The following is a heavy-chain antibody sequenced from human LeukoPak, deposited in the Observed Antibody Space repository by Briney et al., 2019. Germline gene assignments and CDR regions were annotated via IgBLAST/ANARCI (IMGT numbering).Heavy chain of an antibody. CDR1: GFTFSSYA. D-gene: IGHD5-12*01. CDR2: ISGSGGST. CDR3: ATTPSGYDYYFDY. J-gene: IGHJ4*02. Sequence: PGGSLRLSCAASGFTFSSYAMSWVRQAPGKGLEWVSAISGSGGSTYYADSVKGRFTISRDNPKNTLYLQMNSLRAEDTAVYYCATTPSGYDYYFDYWGQGTLVTVSS. V-gene: IGHV3-23*01.